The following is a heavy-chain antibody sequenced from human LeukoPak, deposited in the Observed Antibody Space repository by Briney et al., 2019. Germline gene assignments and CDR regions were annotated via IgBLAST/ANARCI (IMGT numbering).Heavy chain of an antibody. CDR1: GGSISSSSYY. D-gene: IGHD3-10*01. Sequence: ETLSLTCTVSGGSISSSSYYWGWIRQPPGKGLEWIGSIYYSGSTYYNPSLKSRVTISVDTSQNQFSLKLSSVTAADTAVYYRARLNYCGSGSYWTSYYYYMDVWGKGTTVTISS. CDR2: IYYSGST. CDR3: ARLNYCGSGSYWTSYYYYMDV. V-gene: IGHV4-39*01. J-gene: IGHJ6*03.